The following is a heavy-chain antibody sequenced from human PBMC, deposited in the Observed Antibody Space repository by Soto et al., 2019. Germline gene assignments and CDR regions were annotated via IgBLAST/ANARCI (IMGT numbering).Heavy chain of an antibody. Sequence: EVQLLESGGGLVQPGGSLRLSCAASGFTFSSYAMSWVRQAPGKGLEWVSAISGSGGSTYYADSVKGRFTISRDNSKNTLYQQMNSLRAEDTAVYYCAAMSREYYYYGMDVWGQGTTVTVSS. D-gene: IGHD1-26*01. CDR2: ISGSGGST. CDR3: AAMSREYYYYGMDV. J-gene: IGHJ6*02. V-gene: IGHV3-23*01. CDR1: GFTFSSYA.